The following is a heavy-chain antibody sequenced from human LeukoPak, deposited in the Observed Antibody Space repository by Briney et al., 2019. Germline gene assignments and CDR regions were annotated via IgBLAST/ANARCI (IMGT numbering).Heavy chain of an antibody. Sequence: SQTLSLTCAISGDSDSSNSAGWSWIRQSPSRGLEWLGRTYYRSKWYNDYAVSVKSRITINPDTSKNQLSLQLNSVTPEDTAVYYCARGGGAITTRGQGTLVTVSS. V-gene: IGHV6-1*01. D-gene: IGHD3-16*01. CDR1: GDSDSSNSAG. CDR2: TYYRSKWYN. CDR3: ARGGGAITT. J-gene: IGHJ4*02.